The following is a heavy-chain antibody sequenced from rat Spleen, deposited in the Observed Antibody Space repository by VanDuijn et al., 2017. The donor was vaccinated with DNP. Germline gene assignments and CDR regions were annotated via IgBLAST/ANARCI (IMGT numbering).Heavy chain of an antibody. CDR3: ARWPGYNPPYAMDA. D-gene: IGHD1-4*01. J-gene: IGHJ4*01. CDR1: GYSITSSYR. V-gene: IGHV3-3*01. CDR2: ISYSGSP. Sequence: EVQLQESGPGLVKTSQSLSLTCSVTGYSITSSYRWNWIRQFPGNKMEYIGHISYSGSPNYHPSLKSRISITRDTSKNQFFLQVNSVTTEDTATYYCARWPGYNPPYAMDAWGQGASVTVSS.